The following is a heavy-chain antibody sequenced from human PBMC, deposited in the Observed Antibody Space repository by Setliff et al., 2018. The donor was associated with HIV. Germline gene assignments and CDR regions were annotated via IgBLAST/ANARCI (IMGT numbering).Heavy chain of an antibody. J-gene: IGHJ4*02. D-gene: IGHD6-19*01. Sequence: SETLSLTCTVSGGSIRTGNYYWNWIRQPAGKGLEWIGHIHTTGRSTYNPSLRSRVTISLDTSKNHVSLSLASVTAADTAVYYCARDGGGSGWSLGEFDFWGQGTLVTVSS. CDR3: ARDGGGSGWSLGEFDF. CDR1: GGSIRTGNYY. CDR2: IHTTGRS. V-gene: IGHV4-61*09.